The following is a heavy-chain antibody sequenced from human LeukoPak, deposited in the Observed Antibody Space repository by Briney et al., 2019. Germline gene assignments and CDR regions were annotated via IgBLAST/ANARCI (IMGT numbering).Heavy chain of an antibody. V-gene: IGHV1-3*01. D-gene: IGHD5-24*01. CDR1: GYTFTSYA. Sequence: ASVKVSCKASGYTFTSYAMHWVRQAPGQRLEWMGWINAGNGNTKYSQKFQGRVTITRDTSASTAYMELSSLRSEDTAVYFCVSDRSDGGFPESNGYPTFDLWGRGTLVTVSS. J-gene: IGHJ2*01. CDR3: VSDRSDGGFPESNGYPTFDL. CDR2: INAGNGNT.